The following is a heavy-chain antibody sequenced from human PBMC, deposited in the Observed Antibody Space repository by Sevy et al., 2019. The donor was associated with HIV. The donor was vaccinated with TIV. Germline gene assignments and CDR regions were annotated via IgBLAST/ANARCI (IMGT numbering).Heavy chain of an antibody. Sequence: SETLSLTCAVSGYSISSGYYWGWIRQPPGKGLEWIGSIYHSGSTYYNPSLKSRVTISVDTSKNRFSLKLGSVTAADTAVYYCARALSITIFKGWGQGTLVTVSS. CDR3: ARALSITIFKG. CDR2: IYHSGST. CDR1: GYSISSGYY. D-gene: IGHD3-3*01. J-gene: IGHJ4*02. V-gene: IGHV4-38-2*01.